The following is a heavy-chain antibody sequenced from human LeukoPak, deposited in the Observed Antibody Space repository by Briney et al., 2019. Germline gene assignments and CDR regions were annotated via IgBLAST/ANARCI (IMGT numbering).Heavy chain of an antibody. CDR3: ARNGILGIAAAVDV. V-gene: IGHV3-21*01. CDR2: ISSSSSYI. D-gene: IGHD6-13*01. J-gene: IGHJ6*04. Sequence: GGSLRLSCAASGFTFSSYSMNWVRQAPGKGLEGVSSISSSSSYIYYADSVKGRFTISRDAKNSVYLQMNSLRAEDTAVYYCARNGILGIAAAVDVWGKGTTVTVSS. CDR1: GFTFSSYS.